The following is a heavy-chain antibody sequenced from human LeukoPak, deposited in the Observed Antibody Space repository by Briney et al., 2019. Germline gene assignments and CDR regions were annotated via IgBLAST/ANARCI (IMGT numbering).Heavy chain of an antibody. CDR1: GYTFTSHG. V-gene: IGHV1-18*01. CDR3: AREVWFGELLRLFDY. D-gene: IGHD3-10*01. Sequence: ASVKVSCKASGYTFTSHGISWVRQAPGQGLEWMGWISAYNGNTHYAQKLQGRVTMTTDTSTSTVYMELRSLRSDDTAVYYCAREVWFGELLRLFDYWGQGTLVTVSS. CDR2: ISAYNGNT. J-gene: IGHJ4*02.